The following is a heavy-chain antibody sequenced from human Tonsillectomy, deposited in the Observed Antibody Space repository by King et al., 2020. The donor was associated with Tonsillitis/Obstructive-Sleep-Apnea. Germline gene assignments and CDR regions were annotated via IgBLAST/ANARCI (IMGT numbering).Heavy chain of an antibody. CDR3: ARIDDYYDISGYYPRYFEL. CDR1: GFTFSDYY. J-gene: IGHJ2*01. CDR2: ITSSGRNV. Sequence: VQLVESGGGLVKPGGSLRLSCAASGFTFSDYYMSWIRQAPGKGLEWVSYITSSGRNVNHADSLKGRFTMSRDNAKNSMYLQMNSLRAEDTAVYYCARIDDYYDISGYYPRYFELWGRGTLVTVSS. D-gene: IGHD3-22*01. V-gene: IGHV3-11*01.